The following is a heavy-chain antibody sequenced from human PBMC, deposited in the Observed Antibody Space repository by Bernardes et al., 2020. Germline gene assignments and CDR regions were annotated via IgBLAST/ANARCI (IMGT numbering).Heavy chain of an antibody. Sequence: GESLKISCKGSGYSFTNYWIGWVRQMPGKGLEWMGIIYPGDSDTRYSPSFQGQVTISADKSIRTAYLQWSSLKASDTAMYYCARPGYYDSSGYYRLDYWGQGTLVTVSS. J-gene: IGHJ4*02. D-gene: IGHD3-22*01. CDR1: GYSFTNYW. CDR3: ARPGYYDSSGYYRLDY. CDR2: IYPGDSDT. V-gene: IGHV5-51*01.